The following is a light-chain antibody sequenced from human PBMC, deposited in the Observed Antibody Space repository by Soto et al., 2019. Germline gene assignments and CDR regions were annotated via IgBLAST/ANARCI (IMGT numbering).Light chain of an antibody. J-gene: IGKJ2*01. CDR3: MQGRYWAT. CDR2: KVS. Sequence: DVVMTQSPLSLSVTLGQPASISGSSTQSLEYSDGRTFLNWFQQRPGQSPRRLLYKVSNRDSGVPDRFSGSGSGTNFTLKISRVEAEDVGVYFCMQGRYWATFGQGTKLEIK. V-gene: IGKV2-30*01. CDR1: QSLEYSDGRTF.